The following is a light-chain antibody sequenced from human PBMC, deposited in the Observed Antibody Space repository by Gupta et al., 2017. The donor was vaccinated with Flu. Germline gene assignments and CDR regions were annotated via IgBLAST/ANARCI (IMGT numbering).Light chain of an antibody. J-gene: IGKJ2*01. CDR1: QSTNTY. CDR2: GAS. V-gene: IGKV3-15*01. Sequence: ATLSVSAGERATLSCRASQSTNTYLAWYQHKPGQAPRLLIYGASTRATGIPDRFSGSGSGTEFTLTISSLQSEDFAVYYCQQYNNRPPYTFGQGTKLE. CDR3: QQYNNRPPYT.